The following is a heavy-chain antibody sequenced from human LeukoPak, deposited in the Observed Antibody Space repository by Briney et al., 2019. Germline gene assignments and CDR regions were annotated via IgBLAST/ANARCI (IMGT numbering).Heavy chain of an antibody. CDR3: AKGGAVVPN. CDR2: ISYDGSNK. J-gene: IGHJ4*02. V-gene: IGHV3-30*18. CDR1: GFTFSSYG. D-gene: IGHD6-19*01. Sequence: PGRSLRLSCAASGFTFSSYGMHWVRQAPGKGLEWVAVISYDGSNKYYADSVKGRFTISRDNSKNTLYLQMNSLRAEDTAVYYCAKGGAVVPNWGQGTLVTVSS.